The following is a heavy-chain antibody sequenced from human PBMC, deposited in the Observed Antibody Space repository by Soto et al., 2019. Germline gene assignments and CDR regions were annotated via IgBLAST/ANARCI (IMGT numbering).Heavy chain of an antibody. Sequence: ETLSLTCAVSGGSISSSNWWSWVRQPPGKGLEWIGEIYHSGSTNYNPSLKSRVTISVDTSKNQFSLKLSSVTAADTAVYYCARGNRSFYYYYYYMDVWGKGTTVTVSS. CDR2: IYHSGST. J-gene: IGHJ6*03. CDR1: GGSISSSNW. CDR3: ARGNRSFYYYYYYMDV. V-gene: IGHV4-4*02.